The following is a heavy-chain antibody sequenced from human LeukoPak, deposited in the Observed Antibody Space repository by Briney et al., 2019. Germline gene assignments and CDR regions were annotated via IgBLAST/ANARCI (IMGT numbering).Heavy chain of an antibody. Sequence: HSGGSLRLSCAASGFPFSSYAMSWVRQAPGKGLEWVSAISGSGGSTYYADSVKGRFTISRDNSKNTLYLQMNSLRAEDTAVYYCATRQERGSAKDIVVLGSAFDIWGQGTMVTVSS. CDR1: GFPFSSYA. V-gene: IGHV3-23*01. CDR3: ATRQERGSAKDIVVLGSAFDI. CDR2: ISGSGGST. D-gene: IGHD2-15*01. J-gene: IGHJ3*02.